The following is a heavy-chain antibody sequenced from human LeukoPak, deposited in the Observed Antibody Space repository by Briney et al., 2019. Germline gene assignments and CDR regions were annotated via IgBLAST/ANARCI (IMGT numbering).Heavy chain of an antibody. CDR2: IDHSGST. CDR1: GGSFSGYY. D-gene: IGHD2-2*01. J-gene: IGHJ4*02. CDR3: ATCYGDPFFDY. Sequence: SETLSLTCAVYGGSFSGYYWSWIRQPPGKGLEWIGEIDHSGSTNYNPSLKSRVTISVDTSKNQFSLKLSSVTAADTAVYYCATCYGDPFFDYWGQGTLVTVSS. V-gene: IGHV4-34*01.